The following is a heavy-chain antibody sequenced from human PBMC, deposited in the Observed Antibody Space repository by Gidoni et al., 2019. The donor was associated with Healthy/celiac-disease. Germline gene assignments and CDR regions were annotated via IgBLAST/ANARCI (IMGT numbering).Heavy chain of an antibody. CDR2: ISGSGGST. V-gene: IGHV3-23*01. CDR3: AKDYYYDSSGYYYVTFFDY. Sequence: EVQLLESGGGLVQPGGSLRLSCAASGFTFSSYAMSWVRQAPGKGLEWVSAISGSGGSTYYADSVKGRFTISRDNSKNTLYLQMNSLRAEDTAVYYCAKDYYYDSSGYYYVTFFDYWGQGTLVTVSS. D-gene: IGHD3-22*01. J-gene: IGHJ4*02. CDR1: GFTFSSYA.